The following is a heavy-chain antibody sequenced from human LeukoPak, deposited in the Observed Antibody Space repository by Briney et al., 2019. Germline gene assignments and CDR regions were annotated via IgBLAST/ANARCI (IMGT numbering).Heavy chain of an antibody. CDR1: GGSISSYY. D-gene: IGHD4-23*01. V-gene: IGHV4-4*07. CDR2: IYTSGST. J-gene: IGHJ3*02. CDR3: ARLDGNFWGAPRDAFDI. Sequence: SETLSLTCTVSGGSISSYYWSWIRQPAGKGLEWIGRIYTSGSTNYNPSLKSRVTMSVDTSKNQFSLKLSSVTASDTAMYYCARLDGNFWGAPRDAFDIWGQGTMVTVSS.